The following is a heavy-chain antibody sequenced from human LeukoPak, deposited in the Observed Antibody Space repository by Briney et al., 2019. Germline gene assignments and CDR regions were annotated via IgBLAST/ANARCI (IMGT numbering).Heavy chain of an antibody. CDR3: AKDISGIQLNYFDY. CDR1: GFTFDDYA. CDR2: ISWNSGSI. V-gene: IGHV3-9*01. J-gene: IGHJ4*02. Sequence: GGSLRLSCAASGFTFDDYAMHWVRQAPGKGLEWVSGISWNSGSIGYADSVKGRFTISGDNAKNSLYLQMNSLRAEDTALYYCAKDISGIQLNYFDYWGQGTLVTVSS. D-gene: IGHD5-18*01.